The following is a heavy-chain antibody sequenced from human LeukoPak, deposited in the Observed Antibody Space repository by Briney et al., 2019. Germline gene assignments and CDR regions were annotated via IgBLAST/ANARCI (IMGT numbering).Heavy chain of an antibody. CDR3: AKGEYAYSTFDY. CDR1: GFTVRSND. J-gene: IGHJ4*02. D-gene: IGHD4-11*01. CDR2: IYSGGST. Sequence: PGGSLRLSCAASGFTVRSNDMSWVRQAPGKGLEWVSVIYSGGSTYYADSVKGRFTISRDNSKNTLYLQMNSLRAEDTAVYFCAKGEYAYSTFDYWGQGTLVTVSS. V-gene: IGHV3-53*01.